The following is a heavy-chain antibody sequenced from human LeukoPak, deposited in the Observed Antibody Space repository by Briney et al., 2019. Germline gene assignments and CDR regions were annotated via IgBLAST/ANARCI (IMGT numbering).Heavy chain of an antibody. V-gene: IGHV3-21*01. D-gene: IGHD5-18*01. J-gene: IGHJ4*02. Sequence: GGSLRLSCAASGFTFSSYSMNWVRQAPGKGLEWVSSISSSSSYIYYADSVKGRFTISRDNAKNSLYLQMNSLRAEDTAVYYCAREWIQQVGSVLPIDYWGQGTLVTVSS. CDR2: ISSSSSYI. CDR1: GFTFSSYS. CDR3: AREWIQQVGSVLPIDY.